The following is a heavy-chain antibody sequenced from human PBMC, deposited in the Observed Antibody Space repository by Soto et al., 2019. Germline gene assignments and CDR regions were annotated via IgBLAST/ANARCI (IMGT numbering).Heavy chain of an antibody. D-gene: IGHD5-18*01. CDR3: ARGGGYGRDLNWYFDL. Sequence: EVQLVESGGGLVKPGGSLRLSCPPSGFTFSSYRINWVRQPPGKGLGGVSTISSVRSYLYYADSGKGRFTISRDNAKNSLYLQKNSLRAEDTAVYYCARGGGYGRDLNWYFDLWGRGTLVTVSS. V-gene: IGHV3-21*01. CDR1: GFTFSSYR. J-gene: IGHJ2*01. CDR2: ISSVRSYL.